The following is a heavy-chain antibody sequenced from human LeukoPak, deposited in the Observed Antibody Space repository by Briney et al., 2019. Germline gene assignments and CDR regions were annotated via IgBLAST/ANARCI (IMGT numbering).Heavy chain of an antibody. CDR1: GFTFSDYT. CDR2: ISSSSSYI. V-gene: IGHV3-21*01. J-gene: IGHJ6*04. CDR3: AELGITMIGGV. Sequence: GGSLRLSCAASGFTFSDYTMNWVRQAPGKGLEWVSSISSSSSYIYYADSVKGRFTISRDNAKNSLYLQMNSLRAEDTAVYYCAELGITMIGGVWGKGTTVTISS. D-gene: IGHD3-10*02.